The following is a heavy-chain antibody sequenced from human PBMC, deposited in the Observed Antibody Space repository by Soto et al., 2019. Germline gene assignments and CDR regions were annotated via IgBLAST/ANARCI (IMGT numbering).Heavy chain of an antibody. J-gene: IGHJ5*02. CDR3: AHSRGLLWFGELRP. V-gene: IGHV3-23*01. CDR2: ISGSDGNT. Sequence: EVQLLESGGGLVQPGGSLRLSCAASGFTFSSYGMTWVRQAPGKGLEWVSGISGSDGNTYYADSVKGRFTISRDSSKNTLYLQMNSLRVEDTAVYFCAHSRGLLWFGELRPWGQGTRVIVSS. D-gene: IGHD3-10*01. CDR1: GFTFSSYG.